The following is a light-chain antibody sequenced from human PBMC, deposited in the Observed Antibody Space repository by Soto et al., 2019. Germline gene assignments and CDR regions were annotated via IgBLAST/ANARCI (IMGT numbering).Light chain of an antibody. CDR2: ADD. CDR1: SGSIASNY. Sequence: NFMLTQPHSVSESPGKTVTISCTGSSGSIASNYVLWYQQRPGSAPTTVIYADDQRPSGVPDRFSGSIDSSSNSASLTISGLRTEDEADYYCQSYDSSNVVFGGGTKLTVL. V-gene: IGLV6-57*02. CDR3: QSYDSSNVV. J-gene: IGLJ2*01.